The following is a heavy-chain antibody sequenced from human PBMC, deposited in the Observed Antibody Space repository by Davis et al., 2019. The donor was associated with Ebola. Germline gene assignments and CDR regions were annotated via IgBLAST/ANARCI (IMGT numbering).Heavy chain of an antibody. J-gene: IGHJ5*02. D-gene: IGHD3-10*01. CDR1: AGTFSSYA. Sequence: AASVKVSCKASAGTFSSYAISWVRQPPGQGLEWMGGIIPIFGTANYAQKLQGRVTMTTDTSTSTAYMELRSLTSDDTAVYYCARVSSWVGGGDSSVPWGQGTLVTVSS. CDR3: ARVSSWVGGGDSSVP. V-gene: IGHV1-69*05. CDR2: IIPIFGTA.